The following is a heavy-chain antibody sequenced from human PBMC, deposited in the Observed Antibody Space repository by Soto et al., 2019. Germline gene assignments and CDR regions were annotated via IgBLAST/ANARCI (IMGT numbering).Heavy chain of an antibody. Sequence: QVQLVQSGAEVKKPGASVKVSCKASGYTFTSYGISWVRQAPGQGLEWMGWISAYNGNTNYAQKLQGRGTMTTDTSTSTAYMELRGLRSDDTAVYYCARDAQAIMITFGGVIGMFDYWGQGTLVTVSS. V-gene: IGHV1-18*04. CDR1: GYTFTSYG. D-gene: IGHD3-16*01. CDR3: ARDAQAIMITFGGVIGMFDY. CDR2: ISAYNGNT. J-gene: IGHJ4*02.